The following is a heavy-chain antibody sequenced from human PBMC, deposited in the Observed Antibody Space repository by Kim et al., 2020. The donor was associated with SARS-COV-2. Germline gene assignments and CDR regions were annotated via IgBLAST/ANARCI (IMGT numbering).Heavy chain of an antibody. CDR1: GGSISSSSYY. J-gene: IGHJ6*02. D-gene: IGHD1-1*01. CDR3: ARWMEGVDGMDV. Sequence: SETLSLTCTVSGGSISSSSYYWGWIRQPPGKGLEWIGSIYYSGSTYYNPSLKSRVTISVDTSKNQFSLKLSSVTAADTAVYYCARWMEGVDGMDVWGQGTTVTVSS. V-gene: IGHV4-39*01. CDR2: IYYSGST.